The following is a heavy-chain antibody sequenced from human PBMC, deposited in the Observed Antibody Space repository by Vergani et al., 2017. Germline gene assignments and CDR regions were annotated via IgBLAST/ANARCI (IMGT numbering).Heavy chain of an antibody. Sequence: QVQLVESGGGLVKPGGSLRLSRAASGFTFSDYYMRRIRPAPGRGLEWVSYISRSSSYTNYADSVKGRFTISRDNAKNSLYLQMNSLRAEDTAVYYCARPDDPEHYFYGMYVWRQGP. J-gene: IGHJ6*02. V-gene: IGHV3-11*05. CDR2: ISRSSSYT. D-gene: IGHD1-14*01. CDR3: ARPDDPEHYFYGMYV. CDR1: GFTFSDYY.